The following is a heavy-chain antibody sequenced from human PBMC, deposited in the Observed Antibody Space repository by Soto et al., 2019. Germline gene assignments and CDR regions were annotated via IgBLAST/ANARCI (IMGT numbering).Heavy chain of an antibody. J-gene: IGHJ6*02. CDR2: IYSGGST. CDR3: ARDVGSGNYYYYYGMDV. CDR1: GFTVSSNY. Sequence: GGSLRLSCAASGFTVSSNYMSWVRQAPGKGLEWVSVIYSGGSTYYADSVKGRFTISRDNSKNTLYLQMNSLRAEDTAVYHCARDVGSGNYYYYYGMDVWGQGTTVTSP. D-gene: IGHD3-10*01. V-gene: IGHV3-53*01.